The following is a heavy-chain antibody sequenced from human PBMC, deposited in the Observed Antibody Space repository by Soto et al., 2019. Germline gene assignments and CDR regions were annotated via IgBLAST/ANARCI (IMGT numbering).Heavy chain of an antibody. Sequence: EVQLVESGGGLVQPGGSLRLSCAASGFTFSSYSMNWVRQAPGKGLEWVSYISSSSSTIYYADSVKGRFTISRDNAKNSLYLQMNSLRAEDTAVYYCARGLYGRYFDYWCQGTLVTVSS. D-gene: IGHD4-17*01. CDR2: ISSSSSTI. J-gene: IGHJ4*02. CDR1: GFTFSSYS. CDR3: ARGLYGRYFDY. V-gene: IGHV3-48*01.